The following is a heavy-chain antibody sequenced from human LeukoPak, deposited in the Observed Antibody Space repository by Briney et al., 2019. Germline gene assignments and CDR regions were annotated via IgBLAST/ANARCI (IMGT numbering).Heavy chain of an antibody. CDR1: GFTFSSYD. V-gene: IGHV3-33*01. D-gene: IGHD3-9*01. CDR3: ARQDSIYDILTGYSYYFDY. J-gene: IGHJ4*02. Sequence: GESLKISCAASGFTFSSYDMHWVRQAPGKGLEWVAVIWYDGSNKYYADSVKGRFTISRDNSKNTLYLQMNSLRAEDTAVYYCARQDSIYDILTGYSYYFDYWGQGTLVTVSS. CDR2: IWYDGSNK.